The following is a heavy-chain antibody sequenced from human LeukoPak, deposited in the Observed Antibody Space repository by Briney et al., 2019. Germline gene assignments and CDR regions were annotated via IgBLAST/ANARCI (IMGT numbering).Heavy chain of an antibody. J-gene: IGHJ4*02. CDR2: ISSSSSTI. CDR3: AREGGSSGWTIDY. Sequence: QRGGSLRLSCAASGFSFSNYNMNWVRQAPGKGLEWVSYISSSSSTIYYADSVKGRFTISRDNAKNSLYLQMNSLRAEDTAVYYCAREGGSSGWTIDYWGQGTLVTVSS. CDR1: GFSFSNYN. V-gene: IGHV3-48*04. D-gene: IGHD6-19*01.